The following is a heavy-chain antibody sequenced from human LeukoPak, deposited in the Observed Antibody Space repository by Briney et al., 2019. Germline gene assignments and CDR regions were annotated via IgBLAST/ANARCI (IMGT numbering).Heavy chain of an antibody. CDR1: GFTFSSYA. Sequence: GGSLRLSCAASGFTFSSYAMHWVRQAPGKGLEWVAVISYDGSNKYYADSVKGRFTISRDNSKNTLYLQMNSLRAEDTAVYYCTKDRRGPTAGTWYFDSWGQGNLVTVSS. CDR2: ISYDGSNK. J-gene: IGHJ4*02. D-gene: IGHD6-13*01. CDR3: TKDRRGPTAGTWYFDS. V-gene: IGHV3-30-3*01.